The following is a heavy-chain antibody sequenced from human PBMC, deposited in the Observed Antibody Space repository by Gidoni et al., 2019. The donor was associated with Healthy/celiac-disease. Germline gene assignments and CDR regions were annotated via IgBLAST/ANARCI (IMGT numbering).Heavy chain of an antibody. D-gene: IGHD3-3*01. CDR3: ARDPGDYDFWSGYYGTHWFDP. V-gene: IGHV1-8*01. CDR1: GYTFPSYD. J-gene: IGHJ5*02. CDR2: MNPNSGNT. Sequence: QVQLVQSGAEVKKPGASVKVSCKASGYTFPSYDINWVRQATGQGLEWMGWMNPNSGNTGYAQKFQGRVTMTRNTSISTAYMELSSLRSEDTAVYYCARDPGDYDFWSGYYGTHWFDPWGQGTLVTVSS.